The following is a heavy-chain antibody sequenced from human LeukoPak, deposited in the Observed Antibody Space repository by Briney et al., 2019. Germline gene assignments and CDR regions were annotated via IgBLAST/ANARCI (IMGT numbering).Heavy chain of an antibody. V-gene: IGHV7-4-1*02. J-gene: IGHJ4*02. Sequence: ASVKVSCKASGYTFSSYPMIWVRQAPGQGLEWMGWIDTNTGNPSNAQGFTGRFVFSLDTSVSTTFLYINNLKADDTAMYYCARGGGARLRYPFDYWGQGTLVTVSS. CDR1: GYTFSSYP. CDR3: ARGGGARLRYPFDY. D-gene: IGHD3-16*01. CDR2: IDTNTGNP.